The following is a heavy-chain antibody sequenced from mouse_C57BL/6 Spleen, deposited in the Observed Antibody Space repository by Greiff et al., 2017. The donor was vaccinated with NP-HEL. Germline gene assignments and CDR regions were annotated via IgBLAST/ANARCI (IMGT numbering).Heavy chain of an antibody. CDR1: GYTFTSYG. Sequence: VKLQESGAELARPGASVKLSCKASGYTFTSYGISWVKQRTGQGLEWIGEIYPRSGNTYYNEKFKGKATLTADKSSSTAYMELRSLTSEDSAVYFCARSPSPGDYAMDYWGQGTSVTVSS. V-gene: IGHV1-81*01. CDR2: IYPRSGNT. J-gene: IGHJ4*01. D-gene: IGHD6-1*01. CDR3: ARSPSPGDYAMDY.